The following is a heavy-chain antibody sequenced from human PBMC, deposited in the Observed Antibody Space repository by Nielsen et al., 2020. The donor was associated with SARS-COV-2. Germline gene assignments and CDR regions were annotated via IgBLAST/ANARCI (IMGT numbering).Heavy chain of an antibody. CDR2: ISYDGSNK. D-gene: IGHD1-1*01. V-gene: IGHV3-30*18. CDR3: AKSAGYGMDV. CDR1: GFTFSSYG. J-gene: IGHJ6*02. Sequence: GGSLRLSCAASGFTFSSYGMHWVRQAPGKGLEWVAVISYDGSNKYYADSVKGRFTISRDNSKNTLYLQMNSLRAEDTAVYYCAKSAGYGMDVWGQGTTVTVSS.